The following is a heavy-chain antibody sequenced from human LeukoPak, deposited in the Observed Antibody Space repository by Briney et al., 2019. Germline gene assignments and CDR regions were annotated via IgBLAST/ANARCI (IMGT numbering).Heavy chain of an antibody. J-gene: IGHJ4*02. CDR2: IYYTGNT. CDR1: GVSISSSNSY. V-gene: IGHV4-39*01. CDR3: ARQTGSGLFLLP. D-gene: IGHD3/OR15-3a*01. Sequence: SETLSLTCSVSGVSISSSNSYWGWIRQPPGKGLEWVGSIYYTGNTYYNASVKSQVSISIDTSKNQFSLRLTSVTAADTAVYFCARQTGSGLFLLPGGQGTLVTVSS.